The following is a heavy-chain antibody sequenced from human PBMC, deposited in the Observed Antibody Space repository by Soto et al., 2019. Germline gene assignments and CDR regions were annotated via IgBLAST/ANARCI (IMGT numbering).Heavy chain of an antibody. CDR3: ARVRSTVTTHYYYGMDV. J-gene: IGHJ6*02. Sequence: ALVKVSCKASGYTFTRYGISWVRQAPGQGLEWMGWISAYNGNTNYAQKLQGRVTMTTDTSTSTAYMELRSLRSDDTAVYYCARVRSTVTTHYYYGMDVWGQGTTVTVSS. V-gene: IGHV1-18*01. CDR1: GYTFTRYG. CDR2: ISAYNGNT. D-gene: IGHD4-17*01.